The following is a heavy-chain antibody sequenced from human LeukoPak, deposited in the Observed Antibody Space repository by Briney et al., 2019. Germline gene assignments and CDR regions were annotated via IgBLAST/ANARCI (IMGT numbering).Heavy chain of an antibody. V-gene: IGHV4-39*07. Sequence: SETLSLTCTLSGDSISSSSFYWAWIRQPPGKGLECIGTIFYSGITYYSSSLKSRVTISVDTSKNQFSLKLSSVTAADTAVYYCAGTGIAAAALGMDVWGQGTTVTVSS. CDR3: AGTGIAAAALGMDV. CDR2: IFYSGIT. CDR1: GDSISSSSFY. J-gene: IGHJ6*02. D-gene: IGHD6-13*01.